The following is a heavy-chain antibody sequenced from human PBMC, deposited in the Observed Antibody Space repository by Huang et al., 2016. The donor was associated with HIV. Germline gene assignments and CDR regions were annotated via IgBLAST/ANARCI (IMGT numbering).Heavy chain of an antibody. CDR3: ARSEPSRYYFDY. CDR1: GFTFSNYA. V-gene: IGHV3-30-3*01. CDR2: ISNEGSTK. J-gene: IGHJ4*02. Sequence: QVQLVESGGGVVQPGTSLRLSCAASGFTFSNYAMNWVRQAPGKGREWVAVISNEGSTKYYAASVKGRFTISRDNSKNTVYLQMNSLRAEDTAVYYCARSEPSRYYFDYWGQGTLVTVSS.